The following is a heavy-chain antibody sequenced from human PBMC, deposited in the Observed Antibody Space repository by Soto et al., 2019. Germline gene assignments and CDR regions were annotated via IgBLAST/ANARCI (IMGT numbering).Heavy chain of an antibody. CDR3: AREQYYYDSSGYYSAFDY. D-gene: IGHD3-22*01. Sequence: EVQLVESGGGLVKPGGSLSLSCAASGFTFSSYSMNWVRQAPGKGLEWVSSISSSSSYIYYADSVKGRFTISRDNAKNSLYLQMNSLRAEDTAVYYCAREQYYYDSSGYYSAFDYWGQGTLVTVSS. CDR1: GFTFSSYS. J-gene: IGHJ4*02. V-gene: IGHV3-21*01. CDR2: ISSSSSYI.